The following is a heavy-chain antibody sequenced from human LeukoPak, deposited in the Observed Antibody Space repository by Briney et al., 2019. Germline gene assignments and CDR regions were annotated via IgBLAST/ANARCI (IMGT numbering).Heavy chain of an antibody. D-gene: IGHD5-12*01. Sequence: GGSLRLSCAASGFTFSSYAMSWVRQAPGKGLEWVSGISGSGSTTYYADSVEGRFTISRDRSTNTLFLQMNSLRVEDTATYYCAKVKEVATSPYYFDYWGQGTPVTVSS. V-gene: IGHV3-23*01. J-gene: IGHJ4*02. CDR3: AKVKEVATSPYYFDY. CDR1: GFTFSSYA. CDR2: ISGSGSTT.